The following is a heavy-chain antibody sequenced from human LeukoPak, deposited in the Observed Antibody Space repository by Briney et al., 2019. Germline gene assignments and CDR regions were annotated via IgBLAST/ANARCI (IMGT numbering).Heavy chain of an antibody. CDR3: ARGDIVVVPPLDG. CDR2: ISSSSSYI. D-gene: IGHD2-2*01. V-gene: IGHV3-21*01. CDR1: GFTFSSYS. J-gene: IGHJ4*02. Sequence: GGSLRLSCAASGFTFSSYSMNWVRQAPGKGLEWVSSISSSSSYIYYADSVKGRFTISRDNAKNSLYLQMNSLRAEDTAVYYCARGDIVVVPPLDGWGQGTLVTVSS.